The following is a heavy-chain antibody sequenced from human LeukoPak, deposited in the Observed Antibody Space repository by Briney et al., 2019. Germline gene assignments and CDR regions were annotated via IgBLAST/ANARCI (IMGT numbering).Heavy chain of an antibody. D-gene: IGHD6-6*01. V-gene: IGHV3-23*01. Sequence: PGGSLRLSCAASGFTFSSYAMSWVRQAPGKGLEWVSAISGSGDSTFYADSVKGRFTISRDNSKNTLYLQMNSLRAEDTAVYYCAKEPHEYGSSDYFQHWGQGTLVTVSS. CDR1: GFTFSSYA. CDR3: AKEPHEYGSSDYFQH. CDR2: ISGSGDST. J-gene: IGHJ1*01.